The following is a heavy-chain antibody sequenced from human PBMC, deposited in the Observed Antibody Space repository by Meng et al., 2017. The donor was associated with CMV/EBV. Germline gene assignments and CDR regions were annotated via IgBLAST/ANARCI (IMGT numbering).Heavy chain of an antibody. CDR1: GGAISSYY. D-gene: IGHD4-17*01. V-gene: IGHV4-4*07. CDR2: IYTSGST. CDR3: ARGPEVDYGDYVGLDY. J-gene: IGHJ4*02. Sequence: GQLEESGPGPVNPSEPPSLTGTVAGGAISSYYWSWIRQTAGKGLEWIGRIYTSGSTNYNPSLKSRVTMSVDTSKNQFSLKLSSVTAADTAVYYCARGPEVDYGDYVGLDYWGQGTLVTVSS.